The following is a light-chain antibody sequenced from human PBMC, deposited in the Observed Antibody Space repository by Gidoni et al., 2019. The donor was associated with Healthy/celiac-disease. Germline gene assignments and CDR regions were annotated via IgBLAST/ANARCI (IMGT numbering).Light chain of an antibody. CDR1: QGISSY. CDR2: AAS. Sequence: MRMTQSPSLLSASVGDRVTITCRASQGISSYLAWYQQKPGKAPKLLIYAASTLQSVVPSRFSGSGSGTEFPLTISSLQREVFATNSGQLLNSYPLTFGRGTRLEIK. V-gene: IGKV1-9*01. CDR3: QLLNSYPLT. J-gene: IGKJ5*01.